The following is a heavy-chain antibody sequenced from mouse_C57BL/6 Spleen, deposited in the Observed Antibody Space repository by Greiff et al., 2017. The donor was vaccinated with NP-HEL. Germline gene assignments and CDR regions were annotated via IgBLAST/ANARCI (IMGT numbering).Heavy chain of an antibody. D-gene: IGHD4-1*01. Sequence: QVQLQQSGAELMKPGASVKLSCKAPGYTFTGYWIEWVKQRPGHGLEWIGEFLPGSGSINYNEKFKGKATFTADTSSNTAYMQLNSVTTEDSAIDCCARGNWDEDYWGQGTTLTVSS. CDR2: FLPGSGSI. CDR1: GYTFTGYW. V-gene: IGHV1-9*01. CDR3: ARGNWDEDY. J-gene: IGHJ2*01.